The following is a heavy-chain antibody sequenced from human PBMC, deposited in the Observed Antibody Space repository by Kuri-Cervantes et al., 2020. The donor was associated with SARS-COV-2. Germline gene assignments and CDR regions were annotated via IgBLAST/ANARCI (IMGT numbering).Heavy chain of an antibody. CDR2: IYHSGST. D-gene: IGHD3-3*01. CDR1: GYSISSGYY. CDR3: ASLYYDFWSGTFDY. J-gene: IGHJ4*02. V-gene: IGHV4-38-2*01. Sequence: SETLSLTCAVSGYSISSGYYWGWIRQPPGKGLEWIGSIYHSGSTYYNPSLKSRVTISVGTSKNQFSLKLSSVTAADTAVYYCASLYYDFWSGTFDYWGQGTLVTVSS.